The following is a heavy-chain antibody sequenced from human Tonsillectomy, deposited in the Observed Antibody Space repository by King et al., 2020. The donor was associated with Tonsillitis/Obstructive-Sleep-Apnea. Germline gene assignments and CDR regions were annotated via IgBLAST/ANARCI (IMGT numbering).Heavy chain of an antibody. CDR2: ISYDGSIK. D-gene: IGHD4-17*01. CDR1: GFTFSSYA. CDR3: ARGGGHDYGDYPMDV. V-gene: IGHV3-30*04. Sequence: VQLVESGGGVVQPGRSLRLSCAASGFTFSSYAMYWVRQAPGKGLEWVAVISYDGSIKYYADSVKGRFTISRDNSKNTLYLQMNSLRAEDTAVYYCARGGGHDYGDYPMDVWGKGTTVTVSS. J-gene: IGHJ6*03.